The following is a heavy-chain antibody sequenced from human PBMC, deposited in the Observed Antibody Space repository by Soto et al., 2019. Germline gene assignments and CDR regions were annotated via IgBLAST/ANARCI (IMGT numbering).Heavy chain of an antibody. V-gene: IGHV3-23*01. Sequence: LRLSCAASGFIFSTYAMNWVRQAPGKGLEWVSAISSSGDSAFYAESVRGRFTISGDNSINTLYLHMRSLRPEDTAVYYCAHPRGYGVFDAVDIWGQGTMVTVSS. CDR2: ISSSGDSA. CDR3: AHPRGYGVFDAVDI. D-gene: IGHD4-17*01. J-gene: IGHJ3*02. CDR1: GFIFSTYA.